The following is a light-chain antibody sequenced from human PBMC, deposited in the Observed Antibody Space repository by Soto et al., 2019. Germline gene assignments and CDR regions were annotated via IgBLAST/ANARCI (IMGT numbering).Light chain of an antibody. CDR1: QSLLHSNGYTF. CDR3: MQALQTPRT. J-gene: IGKJ1*01. Sequence: DIVMTQSPLSLPVTPGEPASIPCRSSQSLLHSNGYTFLDWYLQKPGQSPQLLIYLASSRAPGVPDRFSGSGSGTDFTLKISRVEADDVGVYYCMQALQTPRTFGQGTRWISN. CDR2: LAS. V-gene: IGKV2-28*01.